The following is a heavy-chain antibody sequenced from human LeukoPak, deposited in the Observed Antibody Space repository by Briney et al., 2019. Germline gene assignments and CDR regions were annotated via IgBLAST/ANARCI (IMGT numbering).Heavy chain of an antibody. CDR2: ILSTGTT. D-gene: IGHD4-17*01. CDR3: ATVKYDYGDPVGWFDP. V-gene: IGHV3-23*05. CDR1: GFPFSTSA. Sequence: GGSLRLSCATSGFPFSTSAMTWVRQAPGKGLEWVSHILSTGTTYYADSVRGRFSISRDNAKNTLFLLMTSLRAEDTAVYYCATVKYDYGDPVGWFDPWGQGTPVTVSS. J-gene: IGHJ5*02.